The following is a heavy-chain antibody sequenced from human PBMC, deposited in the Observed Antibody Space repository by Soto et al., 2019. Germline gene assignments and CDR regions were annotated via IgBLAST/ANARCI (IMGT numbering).Heavy chain of an antibody. D-gene: IGHD6-6*01. CDR3: ARPRGGAARGFDP. CDR1: GGSITSSSSY. J-gene: IGHJ5*02. V-gene: IGHV4-39*01. Sequence: QLQLQESGPGLVKPSETLSLTFTVSGGSITSSSSYWGWIRQPPGKGLEWIGSIHYGGSPYYNPSLKSGGNISVDTSKNQLSLKLSSLTAADTAVYYCARPRGGAARGFDPWGPGTLVTVSS. CDR2: IHYGGSP.